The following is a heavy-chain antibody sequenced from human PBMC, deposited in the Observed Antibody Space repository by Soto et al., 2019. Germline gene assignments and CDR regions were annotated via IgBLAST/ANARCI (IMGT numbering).Heavy chain of an antibody. CDR1: GGSMRNDDW. CDR3: ARNGNCKGGVCWVGWFDP. V-gene: IGHV4-4*02. CDR2: ISHYGKT. J-gene: IGHJ5*02. Sequence: QVQLQESGPGLVVPSGTLSLNCGVSGGSMRNDDWWSWVRQTPGKGLEWIGEISHYGKTNYNPSLNSRATMSIDTSKKQLSLEVSCLTAADTAIYYCARNGNCKGGVCWVGWFDPWGEGILFTVSS. D-gene: IGHD2-21*02.